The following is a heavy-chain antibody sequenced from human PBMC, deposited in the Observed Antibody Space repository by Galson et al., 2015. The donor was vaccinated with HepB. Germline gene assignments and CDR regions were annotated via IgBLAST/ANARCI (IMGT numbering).Heavy chain of an antibody. D-gene: IGHD2-2*02. V-gene: IGHV3-30-3*01. CDR2: ISYDGSNN. Sequence: SLRLSCAASGFSFSSYAMHWVRQSPGKGLEWVAVISYDGSNNYYADSVKGRFTISRDNSKNTLYLQMNSLRAEDTAMYYCARVPATAIQECDYWGQGTLVTVSS. J-gene: IGHJ4*02. CDR3: ARVPATAIQECDY. CDR1: GFSFSSYA.